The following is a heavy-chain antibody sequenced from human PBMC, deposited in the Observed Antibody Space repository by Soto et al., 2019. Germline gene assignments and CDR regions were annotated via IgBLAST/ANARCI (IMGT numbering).Heavy chain of an antibody. Sequence: SETLSPTCTVSGGSFSSGGYFLSWIRQHPGKALEWIGYISYSGRTYYNPSLKSRVTISVDTSKNQFSLKLSSVTAADPAVYYCARLNRDGYNFDYWGQGTLVT. J-gene: IGHJ4*02. CDR2: ISYSGRT. V-gene: IGHV4-31*03. CDR3: ARLNRDGYNFDY. CDR1: GGSFSSGGYF. D-gene: IGHD5-12*01.